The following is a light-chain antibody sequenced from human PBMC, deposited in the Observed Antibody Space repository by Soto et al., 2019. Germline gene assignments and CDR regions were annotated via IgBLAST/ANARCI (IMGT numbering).Light chain of an antibody. J-gene: IGKJ4*01. CDR2: AAS. Sequence: DIQMTQSPSSLSASVGDRVTITCRASQSISSYLNWYQQKPGKAPKLLIYAASSLQSGVPSRFSGSGSGTDFTLTISSLQPEDFATYYCQQSYSTPPIVLITFGGGTKVEIK. CDR1: QSISSY. V-gene: IGKV1-39*01. CDR3: QQSYSTPPIVLIT.